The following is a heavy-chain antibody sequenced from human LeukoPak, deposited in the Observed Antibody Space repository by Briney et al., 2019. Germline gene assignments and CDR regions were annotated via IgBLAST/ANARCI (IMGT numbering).Heavy chain of an antibody. D-gene: IGHD1-26*01. CDR1: GFTFSSSA. CDR3: AKDRGGGSEFDY. CDR2: ISYDGSNK. J-gene: IGHJ4*02. V-gene: IGHV3-30*18. Sequence: GGSLRLSCAASGFTFSSSAMSWVRQAPGKGLEWVAVISYDGSNKYYADSVKGRFTISRDNSKNTLYLQMNSLRAEDTAVYYCAKDRGGGSEFDYWGQGTLVTVSS.